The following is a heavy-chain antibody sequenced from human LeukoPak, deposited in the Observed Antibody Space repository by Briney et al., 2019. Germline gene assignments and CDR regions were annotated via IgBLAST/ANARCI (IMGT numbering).Heavy chain of an antibody. D-gene: IGHD2-2*02. CDR3: ARARRGYCSSTSCHTGWFDP. J-gene: IGHJ5*02. CDR1: GGSFSGYY. V-gene: IGHV4-34*01. Sequence: PSETLSLTCAVYGGSFSGYYWSWIRQPPGKGLEWIGEINHSGSTNYNPSLKSRVTISVDTSKNQFSLKLSSVTAADTAVYYCARARRGYCSSTSCHTGWFDPWGQGTLVTVSS. CDR2: INHSGST.